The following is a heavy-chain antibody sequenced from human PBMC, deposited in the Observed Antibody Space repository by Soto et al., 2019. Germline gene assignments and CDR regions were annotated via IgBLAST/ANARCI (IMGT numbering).Heavy chain of an antibody. CDR3: ARENYDFWSGYYEPPGY. CDR1: GFTFSSYG. D-gene: IGHD3-3*01. CDR2: IWYDGSNK. V-gene: IGHV3-33*01. Sequence: GGSLRLSCAASGFTFSSYGMHWVRQAPGKGLEWVAVIWYDGSNKYYADSVKGRFTISRDNSKNTLYLQMNSLRAEDTAVYYCARENYDFWSGYYEPPGYWGQGTLVTVSS. J-gene: IGHJ4*02.